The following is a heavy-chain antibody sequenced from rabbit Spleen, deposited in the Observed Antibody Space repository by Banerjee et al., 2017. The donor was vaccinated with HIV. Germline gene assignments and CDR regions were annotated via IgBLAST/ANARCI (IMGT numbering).Heavy chain of an antibody. CDR3: AREDVGGSVSL. CDR2: IYPITETT. CDR1: GFTISDYW. V-gene: IGHV1S47*01. D-gene: IGHD1-1*01. J-gene: IGHJ4*01. Sequence: QEQVEESGGRLVQPGGSLTLSCKAFGFTISDYWMNWVRQAPGKGLEWIGIIYPITETTYYASWVNGRFTISSNTNQNTVSLQMTSLTTADTATYFCAREDVGGSVSLWGPGTLVTVS.